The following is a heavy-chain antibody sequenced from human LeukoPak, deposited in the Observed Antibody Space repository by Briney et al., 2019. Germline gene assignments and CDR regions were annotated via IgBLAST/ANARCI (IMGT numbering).Heavy chain of an antibody. CDR3: ARGLLRNDILTGYYRTIKNRFDP. V-gene: IGHV4-34*01. J-gene: IGHJ5*02. Sequence: PSETLSLTCAVYGGSFSGYYWSWIRQPPGKGLEWIGEINHSGSTNYNPSLKSRVTISVDTSKNQFSLKLSSVTAADTAVYYCARGLLRNDILTGYYRTIKNRFDPWGQGTLVTVSS. D-gene: IGHD3-9*01. CDR2: INHSGST. CDR1: GGSFSGYY.